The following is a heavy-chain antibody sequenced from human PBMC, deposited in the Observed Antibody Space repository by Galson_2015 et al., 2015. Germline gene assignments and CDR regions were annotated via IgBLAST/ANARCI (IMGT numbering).Heavy chain of an antibody. CDR2: INPSGGST. D-gene: IGHD3-22*01. J-gene: IGHJ6*02. CDR1: GYTFTSYY. Sequence: SVKVSCKASGYTFTSYYMHWVRQAPGQGLEWMGIINPSGGSTSYAQKFQGRVTMTRDTSTSTVYMELSSLRSEDTAVYYCARSVTYYYDSSGYCLRHYYNMDVWGQGTTITVSS. CDR3: ARSVTYYYDSSGYCLRHYYNMDV. V-gene: IGHV1-46*01.